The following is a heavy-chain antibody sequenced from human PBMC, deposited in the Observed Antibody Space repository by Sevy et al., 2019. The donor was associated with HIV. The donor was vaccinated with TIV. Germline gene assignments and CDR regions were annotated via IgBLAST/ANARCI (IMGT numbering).Heavy chain of an antibody. CDR2: LSFGCGEI. J-gene: IGHJ4*02. V-gene: IGHV3-23*01. D-gene: IGHD2-8*01. CDR3: AREGCTKPHDY. CDR1: GFTFSKYS. Sequence: GGSLRLSCAASGFTFSKYSMSWVRQPPGKGLEWVSTLSFGCGEINHADSVKGRFTISKDNSKNSLYLQMNNLRTEDTAVYYCAREGCTKPHDYWGQGTLVTVSS.